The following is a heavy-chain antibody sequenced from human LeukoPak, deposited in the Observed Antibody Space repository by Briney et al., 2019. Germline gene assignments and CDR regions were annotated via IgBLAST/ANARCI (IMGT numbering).Heavy chain of an antibody. D-gene: IGHD2-15*01. V-gene: IGHV4-61*02. Sequence: PSETLSLTCTVSGGSISSGTYYWTWIRQPAGKGLEWIGRVSSSGTTNYNPYNPSLKSRVTISVDTSKNQFSLELSSVTAADTAVYYCASLVVVAATPYWGQGTLVTVSS. J-gene: IGHJ4*02. CDR2: VSSSGTT. CDR1: GGSISSGTYY. CDR3: ASLVVVAATPY.